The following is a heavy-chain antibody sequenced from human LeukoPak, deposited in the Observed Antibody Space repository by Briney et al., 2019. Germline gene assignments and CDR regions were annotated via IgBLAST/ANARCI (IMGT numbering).Heavy chain of an antibody. V-gene: IGHV3-30*18. D-gene: IGHD1-26*01. Sequence: PGGSLRLSCAASGFTFSNYDIHWVRQAPGKGLEWVAVISYDGSNKKFADSVKGRFTASRDNSKNILYLQMNGLRAEDTAVYYCAKEVGHNYYYYGMDVWGQGTTVTVSS. CDR2: ISYDGSNK. J-gene: IGHJ6*02. CDR1: GFTFSNYD. CDR3: AKEVGHNYYYYGMDV.